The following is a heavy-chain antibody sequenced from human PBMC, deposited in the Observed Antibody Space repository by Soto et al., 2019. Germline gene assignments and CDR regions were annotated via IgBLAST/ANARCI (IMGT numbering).Heavy chain of an antibody. Sequence: SETLSLTCPVSGGSVSSGSYYWSWIRQPPGKGLEWIGYIYYSGSTNYNPSLKSRVTISVDTSKNQFSLKLSSVTAADTAVYYCARGVAAAGRRGLFDYWGQGTLVTVSS. J-gene: IGHJ4*02. CDR2: IYYSGST. CDR1: GGSVSSGSYY. D-gene: IGHD6-13*01. CDR3: ARGVAAAGRRGLFDY. V-gene: IGHV4-61*01.